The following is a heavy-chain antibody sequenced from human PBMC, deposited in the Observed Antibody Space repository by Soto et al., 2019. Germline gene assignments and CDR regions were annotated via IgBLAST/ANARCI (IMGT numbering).Heavy chain of an antibody. J-gene: IGHJ4*02. D-gene: IGHD3-10*01. V-gene: IGHV3-33*01. Sequence: PGGSLRLSCAASGFTFSSYGMHWVRQAPGKGLEWVAVIWYDGSNKYYADSVKGRFTISRDNSKNTLYLQMNSLRAEDTAVYYCARAQYYYGSGSYLGLRDYFDYWGQGTLVTVPQ. CDR1: GFTFSSYG. CDR3: ARAQYYYGSGSYLGLRDYFDY. CDR2: IWYDGSNK.